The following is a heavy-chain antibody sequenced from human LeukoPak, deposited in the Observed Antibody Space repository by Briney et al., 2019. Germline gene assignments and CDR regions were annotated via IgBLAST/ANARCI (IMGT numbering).Heavy chain of an antibody. V-gene: IGHV3-23*01. CDR2: ISGSGGST. CDR1: GFTFSGYA. Sequence: GGSLRLSCAASGFTFSGYAMSWVRQAPGKGLEWVSAISGSGGSTHYADSVKGRFTISRDNSKNTLYLQMNSLRAEDTAVYYCAKDPSGGFDYWGQGTLVTASS. CDR3: AKDPSGGFDY. J-gene: IGHJ4*02. D-gene: IGHD3-10*01.